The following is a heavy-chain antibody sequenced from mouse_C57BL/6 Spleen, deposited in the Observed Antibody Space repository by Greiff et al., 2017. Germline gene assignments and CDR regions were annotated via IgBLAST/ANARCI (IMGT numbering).Heavy chain of an antibody. CDR1: GYTFTDYN. CDR3: ARRVPYFDY. CDR2: INPNNGGT. Sequence: VQLKESGPELVKPGASVKMSCKASGYTFTDYNMHWVKQSHGKSLEWIGYINPNNGGTSYNQKFKGKATLSVNKSSSTAYMELRSLTSEDSAVYYCARRVPYFDYWGQGTTLTVSS. D-gene: IGHD6-1*01. J-gene: IGHJ2*01. V-gene: IGHV1-22*01.